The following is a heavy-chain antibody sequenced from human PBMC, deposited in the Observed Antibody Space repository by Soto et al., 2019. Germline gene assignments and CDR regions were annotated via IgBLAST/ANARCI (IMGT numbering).Heavy chain of an antibody. J-gene: IGHJ1*01. Sequence: ASVKVSCKSAVYTFPNYAINRGRMDTGQGLEWMGWISAYNGNTNSAQKFQGRVTMTTDTSTSTAYMELRSLRSDDTAVYYCARSLDGDGWYRGRYFQHWGQGALVTVSS. CDR3: ARSLDGDGWYRGRYFQH. CDR1: VYTFPNYA. CDR2: ISAYNGNT. V-gene: IGHV1-18*01. D-gene: IGHD6-19*01.